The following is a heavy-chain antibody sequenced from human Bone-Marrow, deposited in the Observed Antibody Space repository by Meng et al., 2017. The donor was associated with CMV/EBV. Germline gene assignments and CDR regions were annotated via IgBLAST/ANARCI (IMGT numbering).Heavy chain of an antibody. V-gene: IGHV3-11*01. CDR2: ISSSGSTI. J-gene: IGHJ4*02. D-gene: IGHD6-6*01. Sequence: GGSLRLSCAASGFTFSDYYMSWIRQAPGKGLELVSYISSSGSTIYYADSVKGRFTISRDNAKNSLYLQMNSLRAEDTAVYYCASDPLSSIAPRWEYWGQGTLVTVSS. CDR1: GFTFSDYY. CDR3: ASDPLSSIAPRWEY.